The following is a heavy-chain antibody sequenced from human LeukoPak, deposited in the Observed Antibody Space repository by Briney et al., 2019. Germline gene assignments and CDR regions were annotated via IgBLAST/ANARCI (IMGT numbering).Heavy chain of an antibody. CDR2: ISGSGGST. Sequence: PGGSLRLSCAASGFTFSSYAMSWVRQAPGKGLEWVSAISGSGGSTYYADSVKGRFTISRDNSKNTLYLQMNSLRAEDTAVYYCAKKGGYYYDSSGYPIDYWGQGTLVTVSS. CDR1: GFTFSSYA. V-gene: IGHV3-23*01. CDR3: AKKGGYYYDSSGYPIDY. J-gene: IGHJ4*02. D-gene: IGHD3-22*01.